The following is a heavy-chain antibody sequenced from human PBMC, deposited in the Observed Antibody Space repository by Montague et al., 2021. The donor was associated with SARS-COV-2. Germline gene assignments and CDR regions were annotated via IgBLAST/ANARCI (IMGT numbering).Heavy chain of an antibody. Sequence: SETLSLTCTVSGDSISNYYWSWIRQPPGKGLEWIGYIYYSGSTNYNPSLKSRVTISVDTSKNQFPLKLSSVTAADTAVYYCARGMYGLTETTDAFDIWGQGTMVSVSS. CDR2: IYYSGST. CDR3: ARGMYGLTETTDAFDI. D-gene: IGHD1-14*01. CDR1: GDSISNYY. J-gene: IGHJ3*02. V-gene: IGHV4-59*12.